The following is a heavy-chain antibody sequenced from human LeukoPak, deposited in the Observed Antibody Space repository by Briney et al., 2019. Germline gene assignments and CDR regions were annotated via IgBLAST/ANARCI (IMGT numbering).Heavy chain of an antibody. CDR2: IDPSDSYT. J-gene: IGHJ5*02. V-gene: IGHV5-10-1*01. CDR1: GYGFTSDW. Sequence: GGGLQSSCKGSGYGFTSDWISWGRPMPGKGGEWRGRIDPSDSYTNYSPSFQGHVTISADKSISTAYLQWSSLKASDTAMYYCARPLVVRGVIENWFDPWGQGTLVTVSS. D-gene: IGHD3-10*01. CDR3: ARPLVVRGVIENWFDP.